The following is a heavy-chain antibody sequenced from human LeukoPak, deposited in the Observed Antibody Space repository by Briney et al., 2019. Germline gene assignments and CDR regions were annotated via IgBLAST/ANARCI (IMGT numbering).Heavy chain of an antibody. J-gene: IGHJ4*02. Sequence: SVKVSCKASGGTVSSYAISWVPQAPGQGREWRGGIIPIFGTANYAQKFQGRVTITADKSTSTAYMELSSLRSEDTAVYYCARGPYSGYYFDYWGQGTLVTVSS. D-gene: IGHD3-10*01. CDR2: IIPIFGTA. CDR3: ARGPYSGYYFDY. V-gene: IGHV1-69*06. CDR1: GGTVSSYA.